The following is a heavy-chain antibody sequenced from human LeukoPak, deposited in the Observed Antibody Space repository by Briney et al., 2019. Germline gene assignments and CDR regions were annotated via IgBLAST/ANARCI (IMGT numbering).Heavy chain of an antibody. J-gene: IGHJ4*02. D-gene: IGHD3-10*01. CDR3: ARDRRGYYDSGSYYPLI. V-gene: IGHV1-2*02. CDR2: INPNSGGT. Sequence: GASVKVSCKASGYRFTGYYIHWARQAPGQGLEWMGWINPNSGGTNYAQKFQGRVTMTRDTSVSTAYMEVSRLRSDDTAAYFCARDRRGYYDSGSYYPLIWGQGTLVTVSS. CDR1: GYRFTGYY.